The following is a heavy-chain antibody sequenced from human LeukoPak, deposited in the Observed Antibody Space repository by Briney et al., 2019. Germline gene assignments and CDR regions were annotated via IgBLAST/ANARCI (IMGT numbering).Heavy chain of an antibody. Sequence: GGSLRLSCAASGFTFSSYAMHWVRQAPGKGPEWVTFISHDGRIQSYTDSVRGRFTISGDNSKNTLSLQMSSLRAEDTAVYYCARDLSGCYTYDYWGQGTLVTVSS. V-gene: IGHV3-30*04. CDR2: ISHDGRIQ. CDR1: GFTFSSYA. CDR3: ARDLSGCYTYDY. J-gene: IGHJ4*02. D-gene: IGHD3-3*01.